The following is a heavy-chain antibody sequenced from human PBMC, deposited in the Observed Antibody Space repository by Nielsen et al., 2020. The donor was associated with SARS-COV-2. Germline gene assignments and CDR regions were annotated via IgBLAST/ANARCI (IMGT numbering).Heavy chain of an antibody. CDR1: GYTFTSYD. CDR3: ARGKLTATVFNYYYGMDV. CDR2: MNPNSGNT. D-gene: IGHD5-18*01. Sequence: ASVKVSCKASGYTFTSYDINWVRRATGQGLEWMGWMNPNSGNTGYAQKFQGRVTMTRNTSISTAYMELSSLRSEGTAVYYCARGKLTATVFNYYYGMDVWGQGTTVTVSS. V-gene: IGHV1-8*01. J-gene: IGHJ6*02.